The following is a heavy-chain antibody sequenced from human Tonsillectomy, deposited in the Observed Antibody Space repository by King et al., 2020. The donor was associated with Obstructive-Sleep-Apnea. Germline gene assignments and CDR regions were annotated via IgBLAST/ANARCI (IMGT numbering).Heavy chain of an antibody. Sequence: VQLVESGGGLVQPGGSLRLSCAASGFTFRNYSMNWVRQAPGKGLEWVSYISSSSTTIYYADSVKGRFTISRDNAKNSLYLQMNSLRAEDTAVYYCARVEYGSIGYWGQGTLDTVSS. J-gene: IGHJ4*02. V-gene: IGHV3-48*04. CDR1: GFTFRNYS. CDR2: ISSSSTTI. CDR3: ARVEYGSIGY. D-gene: IGHD3-10*01.